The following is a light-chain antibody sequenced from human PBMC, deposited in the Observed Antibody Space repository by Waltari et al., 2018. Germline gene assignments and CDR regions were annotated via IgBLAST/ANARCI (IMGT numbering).Light chain of an antibody. CDR1: SSDVGGYNY. V-gene: IGLV2-14*01. Sequence: QSALTQPASVSGSPGQSITISCTGTSSDVGGYNYVSWYQQHPGKAPKHMIYDVSKRPSGVSKRFSGARSGNTASLTISGLQAEDEADYYCSSYTSSSTRVFGGGTKLTVL. J-gene: IGLJ3*02. CDR2: DVS. CDR3: SSYTSSSTRV.